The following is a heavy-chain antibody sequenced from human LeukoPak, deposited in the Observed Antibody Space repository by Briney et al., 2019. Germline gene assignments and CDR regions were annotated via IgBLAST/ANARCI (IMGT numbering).Heavy chain of an antibody. D-gene: IGHD1-26*01. CDR3: ARDSGSSDYFDY. Sequence: GGSLRLSCAASGFTFSSYAMHWVRQAPGKGLEGGAVISYDGSNKYYADSVRGRFTISRDNSKNTLYLQMNSLRAEDTAVYYCARDSGSSDYFDYWGQGTLVTVSS. V-gene: IGHV3-30-3*01. CDR1: GFTFSSYA. J-gene: IGHJ4*02. CDR2: ISYDGSNK.